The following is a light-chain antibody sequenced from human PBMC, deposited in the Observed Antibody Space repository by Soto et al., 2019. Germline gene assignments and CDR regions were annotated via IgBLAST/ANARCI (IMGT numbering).Light chain of an antibody. CDR3: QQRSNWPWT. V-gene: IGKV3-15*01. J-gene: IGKJ1*01. CDR1: QSVSSN. CDR2: GAS. Sequence: EIVMTQSPATLSVSPGERATLSCRASQSVSSNLAWYQQKPGQAPRLLIYGASTRATGIPARFSRSGSGTEFTLTISSLQSEEFAVYYCQQRSNWPWTFGQGTKVDIK.